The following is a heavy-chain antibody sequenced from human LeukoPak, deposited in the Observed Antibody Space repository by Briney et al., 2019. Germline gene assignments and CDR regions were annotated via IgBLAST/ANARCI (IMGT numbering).Heavy chain of an antibody. V-gene: IGHV5-51*01. CDR1: GSIFTSYW. CDR3: ARENTAMASLDY. J-gene: IGHJ4*02. CDR2: IYPGDSDT. D-gene: IGHD5-18*01. Sequence: GASRKISGEGSGSIFTSYWIGWGRQLPGKGLEWMGIIYPGDSDTRYSPSCQGQVTISADKSISTAYLQWSSLKASDTAMYYCARENTAMASLDYWGQGTLVTVSS.